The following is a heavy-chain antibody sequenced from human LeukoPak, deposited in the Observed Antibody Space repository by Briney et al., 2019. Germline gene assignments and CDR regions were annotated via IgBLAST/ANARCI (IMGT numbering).Heavy chain of an antibody. CDR2: INPNSGGT. CDR3: ARDGRLSSSWYELRGQYYYYYMDV. D-gene: IGHD6-13*01. V-gene: IGHV1-2*02. Sequence: ASVRVSCKASGYTFSDYYIHWVRQAPGQGLEWMAWINPNSGGTNYAQRFEGRVTMTRDTSISTAYMELSRLRSDDTAVYYCARDGRLSSSWYELRGQYYYYYMDVWGKGTTVTVSS. J-gene: IGHJ6*03. CDR1: GYTFSDYY.